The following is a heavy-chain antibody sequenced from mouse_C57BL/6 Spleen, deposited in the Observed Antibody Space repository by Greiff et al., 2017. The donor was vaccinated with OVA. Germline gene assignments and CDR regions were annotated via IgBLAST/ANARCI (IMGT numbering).Heavy chain of an antibody. CDR1: GFNIKNTY. V-gene: IGHV14-3*01. J-gene: IGHJ2*01. CDR2: IDPANGNT. Sequence: VQLQQSVAELVRPGASVKLSCAASGFNIKNTYMHWVKQRPEQGLEWIGRIDPANGNTKYAPKFKGKATITADTSSNTAYLQLSSLTSEDTAIYYCARGVYYYGSSSYYFDYWGKGTTLTVSS. CDR3: ARGVYYYGSSSYYFDY. D-gene: IGHD1-1*01.